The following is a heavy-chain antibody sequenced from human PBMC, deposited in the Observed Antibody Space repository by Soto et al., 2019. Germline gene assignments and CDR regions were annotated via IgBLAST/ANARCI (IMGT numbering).Heavy chain of an antibody. CDR1: GGSFSGYY. Sequence: PSETLSLTCAVYGGSFSGYYWSWIRQPPGKGLEWIGEINHSGSTNYNPSLKSRVTISVDTSKNQFSLKLSSVTAADTAVYYCATSGSFNWFDPWGQGTLVTVSS. J-gene: IGHJ5*02. V-gene: IGHV4-34*01. CDR2: INHSGST. D-gene: IGHD2-15*01. CDR3: ATSGSFNWFDP.